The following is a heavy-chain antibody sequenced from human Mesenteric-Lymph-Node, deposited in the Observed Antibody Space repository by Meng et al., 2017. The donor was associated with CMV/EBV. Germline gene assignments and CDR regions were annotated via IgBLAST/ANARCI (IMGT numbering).Heavy chain of an antibody. J-gene: IGHJ4*02. CDR2: IRSKANSYAT. CDR3: TRLAIFGVVTDFDY. CDR1: GFTFSGSA. D-gene: IGHD3-3*01. Sequence: GESLTISCAASGFTFSGSAMHWVRQASGKGLEWVGRIRSKANSYATAYAASVKGRFTISRDDSKNTAYLQMNSLKTEDTAVYYCTRLAIFGVVTDFDYWGQGTLVTVSS. V-gene: IGHV3-73*01.